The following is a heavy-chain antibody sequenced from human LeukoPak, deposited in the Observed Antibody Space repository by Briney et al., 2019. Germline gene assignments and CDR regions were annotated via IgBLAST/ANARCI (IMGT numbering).Heavy chain of an antibody. D-gene: IGHD2-15*01. V-gene: IGHV1-8*02. CDR2: MNPNSGNT. Sequence: ASVKVSCKASGGTFSSYAISWVRQATGQGLEWMGWMNPNSGNTGYAQKFQGRVTMTRNTSISTAYMELSSLRSEDTAVYYCATSESLVVVAAPLDYWGQGTLVTVSS. CDR1: GGTFSSYA. J-gene: IGHJ4*02. CDR3: ATSESLVVVAAPLDY.